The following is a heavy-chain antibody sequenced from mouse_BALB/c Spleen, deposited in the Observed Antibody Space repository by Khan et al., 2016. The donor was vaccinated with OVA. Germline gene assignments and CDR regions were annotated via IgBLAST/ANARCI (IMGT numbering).Heavy chain of an antibody. D-gene: IGHD1-1*01. CDR2: IYPGDGNT. Sequence: QVQLKESGTELARPGASVNLSCKASGYTFTGYWMQWVKQRPGQGLEWIGAIYPGDGNTRYTQKFKGKATLTADKSSSTAYMQLSSLASEDSAVYYCARGGITTGDFDYWGQGTTLTVSS. CDR3: ARGGITTGDFDY. CDR1: GYTFTGYW. V-gene: IGHV1-87*01. J-gene: IGHJ2*01.